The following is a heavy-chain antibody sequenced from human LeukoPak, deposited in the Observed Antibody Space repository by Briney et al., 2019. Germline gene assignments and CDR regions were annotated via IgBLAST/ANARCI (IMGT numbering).Heavy chain of an antibody. D-gene: IGHD2-15*01. Sequence: GASVKVSCKASGYTFTYRYLHWVRQAPGQALEWMGWITPFNGNTNYAQKFQDRVTITRDGSMSTAYMELSSLRSEDTAMYYCARSGGSGEGWFDPWGQGTLVTVSS. CDR1: GYTFTYRY. J-gene: IGHJ5*02. CDR2: ITPFNGNT. V-gene: IGHV1-45*02. CDR3: ARSGGSGEGWFDP.